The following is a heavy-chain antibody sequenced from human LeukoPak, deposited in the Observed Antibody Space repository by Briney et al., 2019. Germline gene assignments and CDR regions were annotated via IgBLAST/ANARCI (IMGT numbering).Heavy chain of an antibody. CDR1: GFTFSSTW. Sequence: GGSLRLSCAASGFTFSSTWMSWVRQVPGKGLEWVANIKQDGSEKYYADSVKGRFTISRDNSKNTLYLQMNSLRAEDTAVYYCARERFYGSGGYFDYWGQGTLVTVSS. J-gene: IGHJ4*02. D-gene: IGHD3-10*01. CDR2: IKQDGSEK. CDR3: ARERFYGSGGYFDY. V-gene: IGHV3-7*01.